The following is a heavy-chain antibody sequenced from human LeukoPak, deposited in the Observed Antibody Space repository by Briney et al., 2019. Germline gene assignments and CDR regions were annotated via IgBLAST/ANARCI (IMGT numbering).Heavy chain of an antibody. CDR2: ISWNSGSI. D-gene: IGHD3-22*01. J-gene: IGHJ4*02. V-gene: IGHV3-9*01. Sequence: GRSPRLSCAASGFTFDDYAMHWVRQAPGKGLEWVSGISWNSGSIGYADSVKGRFTISRDNAKNSLYLQMNSLRAEDTALYYCAKAKRLYDSSVDYWGQGTLVTVSS. CDR1: GFTFDDYA. CDR3: AKAKRLYDSSVDY.